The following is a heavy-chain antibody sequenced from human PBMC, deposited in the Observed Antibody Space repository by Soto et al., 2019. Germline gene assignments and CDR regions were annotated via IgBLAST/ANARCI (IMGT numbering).Heavy chain of an antibody. J-gene: IGHJ4*02. CDR3: AREADSSAPRFDY. CDR1: GFTFSSYA. CDR2: ISYDGSNK. D-gene: IGHD3-22*01. Sequence: LRLSCAASGFTFSSYAMHWVRQAPGKGLEWVAVISYDGSNKYYADSVKGRFTISRDNSKNTLYLQMNSLRAEDTAVYYCAREADSSAPRFDYWGQGTLVTVSS. V-gene: IGHV3-30-3*01.